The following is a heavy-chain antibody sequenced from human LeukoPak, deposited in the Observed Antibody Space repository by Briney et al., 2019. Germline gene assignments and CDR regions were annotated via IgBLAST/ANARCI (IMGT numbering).Heavy chain of an antibody. J-gene: IGHJ4*02. CDR2: ISAYNGNT. CDR1: GYTFTSYG. Sequence: ASVKVSCTASGYTFTSYGISWVRQAPGQGLEWMGWISAYNGNTNCAQKLQGRVTMTTDTSTSTAYMELRSLRSDDTAVYYCARDEPYCGGDCYADYWGQGTLVTVSS. CDR3: ARDEPYCGGDCYADY. D-gene: IGHD2-21*02. V-gene: IGHV1-18*01.